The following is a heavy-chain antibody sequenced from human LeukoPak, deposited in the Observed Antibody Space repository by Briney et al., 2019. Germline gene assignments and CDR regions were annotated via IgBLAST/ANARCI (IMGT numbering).Heavy chain of an antibody. CDR3: ARDPNRRDGYSD. CDR2: IYYSGST. Sequence: SETLSLTCTVSGGSISSYYWSWIRQPPGKGLEWIGYIYYSGSTNYNPSLKSRVTISVDTSKNQFSLKLSSVTAADTAVYHCARDPNRRDGYSDWGQGTLVTVSS. CDR1: GGSISSYY. D-gene: IGHD5-24*01. V-gene: IGHV4-59*01. J-gene: IGHJ4*02.